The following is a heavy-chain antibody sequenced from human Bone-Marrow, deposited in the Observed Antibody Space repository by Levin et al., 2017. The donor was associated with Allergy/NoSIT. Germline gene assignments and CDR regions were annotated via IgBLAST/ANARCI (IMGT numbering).Heavy chain of an antibody. J-gene: IGHJ5*02. CDR3: ARDRHCISNTCYGA. Sequence: GESLKISCAVSGFTVSNNFMIWYRQAPGKGLEWVSLIYSGGGVYYADSVKGRFTISRDSSKNTPYLQMNSLRAEDTAVYYCARDRHCISNTCYGAWGQGTLVTVSS. D-gene: IGHD2/OR15-2a*01. CDR1: GFTVSNNF. V-gene: IGHV3-53*01. CDR2: IYSGGGV.